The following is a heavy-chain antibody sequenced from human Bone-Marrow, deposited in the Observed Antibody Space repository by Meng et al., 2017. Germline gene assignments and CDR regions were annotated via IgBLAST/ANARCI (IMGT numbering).Heavy chain of an antibody. CDR2: ISYDGSNK. Sequence: VQLVGLGVGAGPPGRSLRASGAASGLTFSSYAMHWVRQAPGKGLEWVAVISYDGSNKYYADSVKGRFTISRDNSKNTLYLQMNSLRAEDTAVYYCARLVVVAAIDYWGQGTLVTVSS. D-gene: IGHD2-15*01. CDR3: ARLVVVAAIDY. J-gene: IGHJ4*02. CDR1: GLTFSSYA. V-gene: IGHV3-30*01.